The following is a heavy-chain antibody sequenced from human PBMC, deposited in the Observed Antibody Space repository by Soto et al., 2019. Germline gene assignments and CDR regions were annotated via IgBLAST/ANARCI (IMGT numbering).Heavy chain of an antibody. J-gene: IGHJ6*02. CDR1: GGSISRDY. CDR2: LYNTGST. V-gene: IGHV4-59*01. D-gene: IGHD2-21*02. CDR3: ARDLWGYCGTDCYPLDV. Sequence: SEALSLSCTGAGGSISRDYWCGIRQPPGKGLEWIGYLYNTGSTIYNPSLKSRVTISVDTSKNQFSLKLNSLTAADTAVYYCARDLWGYCGTDCYPLDVWGQGTTVT.